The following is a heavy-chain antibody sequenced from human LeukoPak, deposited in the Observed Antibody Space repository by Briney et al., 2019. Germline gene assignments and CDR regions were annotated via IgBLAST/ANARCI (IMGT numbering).Heavy chain of an antibody. D-gene: IGHD1-26*01. V-gene: IGHV3-23*01. Sequence: PGGSLRLSCAASGFTVSSNYMSWVRQAPGKGLEWVSAISGSGGSTYYADSVKGRFTISRDNSKNTLYLQMNSLRAEDTAVYYCAKVPDRQYRYSGSYGRTRDYWGQGTLVTVSS. J-gene: IGHJ4*02. CDR1: GFTVSSNY. CDR3: AKVPDRQYRYSGSYGRTRDY. CDR2: ISGSGGST.